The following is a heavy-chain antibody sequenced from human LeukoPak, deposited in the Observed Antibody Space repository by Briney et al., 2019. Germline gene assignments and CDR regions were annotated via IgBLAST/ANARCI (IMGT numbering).Heavy chain of an antibody. CDR2: ISASGGST. D-gene: IGHD3-3*01. Sequence: PGGSLRLSCAPSGFPFSSYAMGWFRPAPGKGLEWVTAISASGGSTYYADSVKGRFNISRDNSKTTLYPQMNSLRAVAMAVCYCAKVYCDFWSGYYTGSLGSDYWGQGTLVTVSS. CDR1: GFPFSSYA. CDR3: AKVYCDFWSGYYTGSLGSDY. J-gene: IGHJ4*02. V-gene: IGHV3-23*01.